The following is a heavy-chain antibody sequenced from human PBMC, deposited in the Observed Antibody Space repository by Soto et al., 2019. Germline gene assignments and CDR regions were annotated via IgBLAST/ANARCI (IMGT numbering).Heavy chain of an antibody. D-gene: IGHD2-21*02. CDR2: IYHSGST. Sequence: QLQLQESGSGLVKPSQTLSLTCAVSGGSISSGGYSWSWIRQPPGKGREWSGYIYHSGSTYYNPSLKSRVTISVDRSKNQFSLKLSSVTAADTAVYYCARVAYCGGDCYRGFDPWGQGTLVTVSS. J-gene: IGHJ5*02. CDR3: ARVAYCGGDCYRGFDP. CDR1: GGSISSGGYS. V-gene: IGHV4-30-2*01.